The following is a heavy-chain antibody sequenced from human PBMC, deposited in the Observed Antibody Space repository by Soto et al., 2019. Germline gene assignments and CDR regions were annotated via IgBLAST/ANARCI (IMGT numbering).Heavy chain of an antibody. J-gene: IGHJ6*02. CDR3: ARDSGDSSGYYYVHYYYYGMDV. V-gene: IGHV3-11*01. Sequence: QVQLVESGGGLVKPGGTLRLSCAASGFTFSDYYMSWIRQAPGKGLEWVSYISSSGSTIYYADSVKGRFTIARDNAKNSLYLKMNSLRAEYTAVYYCARDSGDSSGYYYVHYYYYGMDVWGQGTTVTVSS. CDR2: ISSSGSTI. D-gene: IGHD3-22*01. CDR1: GFTFSDYY.